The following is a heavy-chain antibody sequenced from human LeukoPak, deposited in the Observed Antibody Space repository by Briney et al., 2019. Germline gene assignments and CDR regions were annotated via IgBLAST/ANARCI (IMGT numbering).Heavy chain of an antibody. CDR3: ARGGVSVVPAAPTHYGLDV. V-gene: IGHV4-34*01. D-gene: IGHD2-2*01. CDR1: GGPFSGYY. J-gene: IGHJ6*02. Sequence: PSETLSLTCAVYGGPFSGYYWSWIRQPPGKGLEWIGEIHHSGSTNYIPSLKSRGTISVDTSKNQVSLKLRSVTAADTAVYYCARGGVSVVPAAPTHYGLDVWGQGTTVTVSS. CDR2: IHHSGST.